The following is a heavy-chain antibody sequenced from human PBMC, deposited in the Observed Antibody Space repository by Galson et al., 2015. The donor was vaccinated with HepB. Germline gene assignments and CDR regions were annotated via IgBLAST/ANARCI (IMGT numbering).Heavy chain of an antibody. D-gene: IGHD3-16*01. J-gene: IGHJ5*02. V-gene: IGHV4-34*01. CDR1: GGSFSGYY. CDR3: ARGKRYDYIWGRNWFDP. CDR2: INHSGST. Sequence: SETLSLTCAVYGGSFSGYYWSWIRQPPGKGLEWIGEINHSGSTNYNPSLKSRVTISVDTSKNQFSLKLSSVTAADTAVYYCARGKRYDYIWGRNWFDPWGQGTLVTVSS.